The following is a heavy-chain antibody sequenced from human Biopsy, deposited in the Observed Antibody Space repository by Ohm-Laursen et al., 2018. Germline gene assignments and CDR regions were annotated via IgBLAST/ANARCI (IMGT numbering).Heavy chain of an antibody. Sequence: SETLSLTCAVFGKTFSDYQWSWIRQPPGKGLEGIGQINQAGTTNYNPSLKSRVSICADATKYEFSLRLTSVSAADTVVYLCGNEVHGRDYWGLGAQVTVSS. CDR2: INQAGTT. J-gene: IGHJ4*02. V-gene: IGHV4-34*08. CDR1: GKTFSDYQ. D-gene: IGHD2-15*01. CDR3: GNEVHGRDY.